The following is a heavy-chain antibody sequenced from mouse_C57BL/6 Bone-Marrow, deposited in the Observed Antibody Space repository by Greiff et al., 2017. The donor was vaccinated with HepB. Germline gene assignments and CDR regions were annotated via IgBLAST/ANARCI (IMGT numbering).Heavy chain of an antibody. J-gene: IGHJ4*01. Sequence: VKLMESGAELVKPGASVKISCKASGYAFSSYWMNWVKQRPGKGLEWIGQIYPGDGDTNYNGKFKGKATLTADKSSSTAYMQLSSLTSEDSAVYFCARNDYYYAMDYWGQGTSVTVSS. CDR2: IYPGDGDT. CDR1: GYAFSSYW. CDR3: ARNDYYYAMDY. V-gene: IGHV1-80*01. D-gene: IGHD2-4*01.